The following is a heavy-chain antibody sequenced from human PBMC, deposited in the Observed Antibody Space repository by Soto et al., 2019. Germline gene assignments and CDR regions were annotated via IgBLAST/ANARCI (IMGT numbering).Heavy chain of an antibody. CDR2: ISYDGSNK. CDR1: GFTFSSYA. V-gene: IGHV3-30-3*01. Sequence: PGGSLRLSCAASGFTFSSYAMHWVRQAPGKGLEWVAVISYDGSNKYYADSVKGRFTISRDNSKNTLYLQMNSLRAEDTAVYYCARDPAHRWDSDLYYYDSSGYIYGMDVWGQGTTVTVSS. D-gene: IGHD3-22*01. CDR3: ARDPAHRWDSDLYYYDSSGYIYGMDV. J-gene: IGHJ6*02.